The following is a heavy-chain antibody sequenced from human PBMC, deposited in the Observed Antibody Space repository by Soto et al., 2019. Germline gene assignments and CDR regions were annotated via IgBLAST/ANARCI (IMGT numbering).Heavy chain of an antibody. CDR3: ARIVVGATIDL. CDR1: GDSVSSDTYF. V-gene: IGHV4-61*01. CDR2: ISYTGDT. D-gene: IGHD1-26*01. Sequence: SETLSLTCSVSGDSVSSDTYFWTWIRQPPGKGLEWIAYISYTGDTNYNPSLKSRVTISVDTSRNQFSLTLTSVTAADTAVYFCARIVVGATIDLWGQGSLVTVSS. J-gene: IGHJ5*02.